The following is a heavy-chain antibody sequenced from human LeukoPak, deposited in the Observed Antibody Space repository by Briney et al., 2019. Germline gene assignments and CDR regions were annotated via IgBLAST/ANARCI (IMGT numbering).Heavy chain of an antibody. CDR3: AKIIPLHYYGSGSYLDV. CDR2: ISGSGGST. V-gene: IGHV3-23*01. J-gene: IGHJ6*04. Sequence: GGSLRLSCAASGFTFSSYAMSWVRQAPGKGLEWVSAISGSGGSTYYADSVKGRFTISRDNSKNTLYLQMNSLRAEDTAVYYCAKIIPLHYYGSGSYLDVWGKGTTVTVSS. D-gene: IGHD3-10*01. CDR1: GFTFSSYA.